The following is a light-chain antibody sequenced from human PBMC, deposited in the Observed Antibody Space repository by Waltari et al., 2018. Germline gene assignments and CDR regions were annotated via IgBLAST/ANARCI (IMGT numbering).Light chain of an antibody. J-gene: IGKJ1*01. CDR1: QSVLYNSHNNNY. V-gene: IGKV4-1*01. CDR3: QQHYISRT. Sequence: DIVMTQSPNSLAVSLGERATINCKSSQSVLYNSHNNNYLAWYQQKPGQPPKLLIYWASTRESGVPDRFSGSWSGTDFTLSISSLQAEDVAVYYCQQHYISRTFGQGTRVEIK. CDR2: WAS.